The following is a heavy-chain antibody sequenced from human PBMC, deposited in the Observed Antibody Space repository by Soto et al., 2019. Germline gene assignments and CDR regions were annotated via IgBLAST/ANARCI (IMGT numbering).Heavy chain of an antibody. CDR2: ISTSRGNT. CDR3: ATRSPAFDF. J-gene: IGHJ4*02. V-gene: IGHV1-18*01. CDR1: VYTFTSYG. Sequence: ASVTLSCKTSVYTFTSYGIAWVRQAPGQGLEWMGWISTSRGNTNYAQKFQGRVTMTTDTSTSTAYMELRSLRSDDTAVYYCATRSPAFDFWGQGTLVTVSS.